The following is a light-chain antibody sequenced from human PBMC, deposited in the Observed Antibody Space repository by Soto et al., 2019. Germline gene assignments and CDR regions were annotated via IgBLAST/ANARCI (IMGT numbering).Light chain of an antibody. CDR3: QQATRFPFA. Sequence: DIQMPQSPSSVSASVGDRVTITCRASQGISDWLAWYQQKPGKAPKLLIYATSSLKSGVPSRLSGSWSGTDFTLTISSRQPEDFATYYCQQATRFPFAFGPGTKVDIK. CDR1: QGISDW. CDR2: ATS. J-gene: IGKJ3*01. V-gene: IGKV1-12*01.